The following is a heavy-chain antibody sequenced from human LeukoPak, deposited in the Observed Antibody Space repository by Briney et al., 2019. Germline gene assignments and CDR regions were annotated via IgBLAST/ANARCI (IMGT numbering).Heavy chain of an antibody. V-gene: IGHV1-8*01. CDR3: ARALYNYYDSSGYYSKLFQH. D-gene: IGHD3-22*01. J-gene: IGHJ1*01. CDR2: MNPNSSNT. Sequence: ASVKVSCKASGYTFTSYDINWVRQATGQGLEWMGWMNPNSSNTGYAQKFQGRVTMTRNTSISTAYMELSSLRSEDTAVYYCARALYNYYDSSGYYSKLFQHWGQGTLVTVSS. CDR1: GYTFTSYD.